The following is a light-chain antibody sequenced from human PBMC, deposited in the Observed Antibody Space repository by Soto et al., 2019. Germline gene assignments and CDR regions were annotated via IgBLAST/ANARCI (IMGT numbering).Light chain of an antibody. CDR1: QSISSW. CDR2: KAS. Sequence: DILMTQSPSTLSASVGDRVTITCRASQSISSWLAWYQQKPGKAPKLLIYKASSLESGVPSRFSGSGSGTEFTLTISSLQPDDFATYYCQHNNSYWTFGQGTKVEIK. J-gene: IGKJ1*01. CDR3: QHNNSYWT. V-gene: IGKV1-5*03.